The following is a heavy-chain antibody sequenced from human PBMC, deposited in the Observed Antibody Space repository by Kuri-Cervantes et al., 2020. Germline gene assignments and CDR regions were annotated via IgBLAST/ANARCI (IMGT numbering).Heavy chain of an antibody. J-gene: IGHJ6*02. V-gene: IGHV3-53*01. D-gene: IGHD2-15*01. CDR2: IYSGGST. Sequence: GESLKISCAASGFTVSSNYMSWVRQAPGKGLEWVSVIYSGGSTDYADSVKGRFTISRDNSKNTLYLQMNSLRAEDTAVYYCARDRMGYYYYGMDVWGQGTTVTVSS. CDR3: ARDRMGYYYYGMDV. CDR1: GFTVSSNY.